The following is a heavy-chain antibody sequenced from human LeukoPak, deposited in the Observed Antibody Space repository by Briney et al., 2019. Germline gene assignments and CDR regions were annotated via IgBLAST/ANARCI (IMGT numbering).Heavy chain of an antibody. CDR1: GYTFSSYG. Sequence: ASVKVSCKASGYTFSSYGISWVRQAPGQGLEWMGWIAIYNGESKYAQKFQGRVTMTTDTSTSTAYMELRCLRSDDTAVYYCARDQYDSVWGSHRPYFDYWGQGTLVTVSS. D-gene: IGHD3-16*02. CDR3: ARDQYDSVWGSHRPYFDY. J-gene: IGHJ4*02. CDR2: IAIYNGES. V-gene: IGHV1-18*01.